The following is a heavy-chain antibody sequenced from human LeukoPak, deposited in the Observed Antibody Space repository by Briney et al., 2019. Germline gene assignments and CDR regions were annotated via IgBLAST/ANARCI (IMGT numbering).Heavy chain of an antibody. D-gene: IGHD2-21*02. CDR3: ASRKTFCGGDCYKFFDL. V-gene: IGHV3-7*01. CDR1: GFTFSSYG. J-gene: IGHJ2*01. Sequence: GGSLRLSCAASGFTFSSYGMHWVRQAPGKGLEWVANIDQDGNEVYYVDSVKGRFTISRDNAKKSLYLEMSSLRAEDTALYYCASRKTFCGGDCYKFFDLWGRGTLVTVSS. CDR2: IDQDGNEV.